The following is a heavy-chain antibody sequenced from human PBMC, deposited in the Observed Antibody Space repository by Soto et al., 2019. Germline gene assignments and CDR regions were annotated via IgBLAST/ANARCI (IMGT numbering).Heavy chain of an antibody. CDR1: GGTFSSYA. Sequence: GASVKVSCKASGGTFSSYAIRWVRQAPGQGLEWMGGIIPIFGTANYAQKFQGRVTLTADKSTSTAYMELSSLRSEDTAVYYCARVEYGGNTLYGMDVWGQGTTVTVS. J-gene: IGHJ6*02. CDR3: ARVEYGGNTLYGMDV. D-gene: IGHD2-15*01. CDR2: IIPIFGTA. V-gene: IGHV1-69*06.